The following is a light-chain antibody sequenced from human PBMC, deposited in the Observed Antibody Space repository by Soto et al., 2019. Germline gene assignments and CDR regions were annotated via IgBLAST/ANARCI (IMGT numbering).Light chain of an antibody. J-gene: IGKJ1*01. CDR1: QGISTS. V-gene: IGKV1-12*01. Sequence: DIHMTQSPSSVSASVGNRVTIVCRASQGISTSLAWYQQKPGAAPKLLIYTASSLQDGVPSRFSGSGSGTEFTLTISSLQPEDFAVYYCQQRSNWPWTFGQGTKVDIK. CDR2: TAS. CDR3: QQRSNWPWT.